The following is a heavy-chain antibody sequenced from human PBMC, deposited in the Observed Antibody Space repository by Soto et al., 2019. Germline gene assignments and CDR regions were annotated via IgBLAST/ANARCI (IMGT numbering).Heavy chain of an antibody. D-gene: IGHD2-2*01. CDR1: GGSISSNNYY. CDR3: VKTWLYHYNWFDP. Sequence: QLQLQESGPGLVKPSETLSLTCTVSGGSISSNNYYWGWIRQPPGKGLEWIGSIYYTGSTYYNPSLKGRVTITVDTSKNQCSLKLNSVTAADPAVDYCVKTWLYHYNWFDPWGQGTLVAVSS. CDR2: IYYTGST. J-gene: IGHJ5*02. V-gene: IGHV4-39*01.